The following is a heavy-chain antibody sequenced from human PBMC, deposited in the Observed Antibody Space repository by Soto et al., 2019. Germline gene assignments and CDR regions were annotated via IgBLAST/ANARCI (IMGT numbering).Heavy chain of an antibody. CDR2: MFYTGST. Sequence: SETLSLTCTVSGRSMSSTNYFWGWIRQTPWSDLQGIGSMFYTGSTNYNPPLKSRVTISVDTSKNQFSLKLPSVTAADTAVYYCARQYYFGSESYYNRPFDFWGQGTLVTVSS. D-gene: IGHD3-10*01. V-gene: IGHV4-39*01. CDR1: GRSMSSTNYF. J-gene: IGHJ4*02. CDR3: ARQYYFGSESYYNRPFDF.